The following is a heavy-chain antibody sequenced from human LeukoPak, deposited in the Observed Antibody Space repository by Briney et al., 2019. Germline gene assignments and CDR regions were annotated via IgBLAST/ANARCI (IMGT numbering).Heavy chain of an antibody. Sequence: SETLSLTCTVSGVSISTTSYYWAWIRQPPGKGLEWIGYVYYTGDTNYNPSLMSRVTISADTSKNRASLKLTSVTAADTALYYCARGYCSGGSCSSFHDYWGQGTLVTVSS. D-gene: IGHD2-15*01. J-gene: IGHJ4*02. V-gene: IGHV4-61*05. CDR2: VYYTGDT. CDR3: ARGYCSGGSCSSFHDY. CDR1: GVSISTTSYY.